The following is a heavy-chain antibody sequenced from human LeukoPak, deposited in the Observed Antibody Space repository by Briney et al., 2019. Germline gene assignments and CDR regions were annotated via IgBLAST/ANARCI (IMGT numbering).Heavy chain of an antibody. Sequence: PGGSLRLSCAASGFTFRTYWMSWVRQAPGKGLEWVANIRHDGSEKYYVDSVKGRFTISRGNADNSLHLQINSLRAEDTGVYYCARDLHYGSRSHHYGMDVWGQGTTVTVSS. D-gene: IGHD3-10*01. CDR1: GFTFRTYW. V-gene: IGHV3-7*01. J-gene: IGHJ6*02. CDR2: IRHDGSEK. CDR3: ARDLHYGSRSHHYGMDV.